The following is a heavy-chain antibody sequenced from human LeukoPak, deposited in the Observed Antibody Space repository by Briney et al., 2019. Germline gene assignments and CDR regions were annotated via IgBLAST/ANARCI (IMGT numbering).Heavy chain of an antibody. CDR1: GFTFRTYE. Sequence: PGGSLRLSCAASGFTFRTYEMNWVRQAPGKGLEWVSYISSSGGTTYYADSVKGRFTTSRDNAKNSLDLQMNSLRAEDTAIYYCARGMSSDSYGYTRGILDNWGQGTLVTVSS. CDR3: ARGMSSDSYGYTRGILDN. CDR2: ISSSGGTT. V-gene: IGHV3-48*03. D-gene: IGHD5-18*01. J-gene: IGHJ4*02.